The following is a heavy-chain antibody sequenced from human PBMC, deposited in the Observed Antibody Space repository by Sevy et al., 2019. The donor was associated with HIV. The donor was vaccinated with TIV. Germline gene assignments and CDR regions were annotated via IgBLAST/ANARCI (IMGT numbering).Heavy chain of an antibody. Sequence: SETLSLTCTVSGGSISSGGYYWTWIRQHPGTGLEWIGYIYYSGTTYYNPSLKSRVTISVDTSKNQFSLKLSSVTAADTAVYYCARWHDFWSGYYTGYYYGMDVWGQGTTVTVSS. CDR3: ARWHDFWSGYYTGYYYGMDV. CDR1: GGSISSGGYY. CDR2: IYYSGTT. D-gene: IGHD3-3*01. J-gene: IGHJ6*02. V-gene: IGHV4-31*03.